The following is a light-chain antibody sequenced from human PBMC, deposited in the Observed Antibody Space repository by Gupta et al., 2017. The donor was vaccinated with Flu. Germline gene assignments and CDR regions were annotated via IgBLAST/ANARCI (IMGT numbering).Light chain of an antibody. Sequence: SALTQPPSVSGSPGPSVTISCTGTSSGIGTYNLVSWYQQPPGTAHKLMIYEVSNRPAGVPGRFSASKSGNTASLTISGLQGEDEADYYCSSYTSSDTYVFGTGTKVTVL. CDR1: SSGIGTYNL. CDR2: EVS. V-gene: IGLV2-18*02. J-gene: IGLJ1*01. CDR3: SSYTSSDTYV.